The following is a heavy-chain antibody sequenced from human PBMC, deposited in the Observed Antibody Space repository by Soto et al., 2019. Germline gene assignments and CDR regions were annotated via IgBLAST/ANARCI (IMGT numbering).Heavy chain of an antibody. CDR3: ARVSGSYYHVYYFDY. Sequence: QVQLQESGPGLVKPSETLSLTCTVSGGSVSSANYYWGWIRQPPGKGLEWIGSIYYSGNTNYNPSLNSRVTISVDTSKYQLSRRLSSVTAADTAVYYCARVSGSYYHVYYFDYWGQGTLVTVSS. CDR2: IYYSGNT. J-gene: IGHJ4*02. CDR1: GGSVSSANYY. V-gene: IGHV4-61*01. D-gene: IGHD1-26*01.